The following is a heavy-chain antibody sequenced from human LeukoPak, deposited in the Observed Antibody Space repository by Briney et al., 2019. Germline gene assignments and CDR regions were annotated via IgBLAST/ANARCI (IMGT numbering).Heavy chain of an antibody. CDR1: GFTFSSYG. Sequence: GGALRLSCAASGFTFSSYGRHWVRQAPGKGLEWVGRIKSKTDGGTTDYAAHVKGSCTISRDDSKNTLYLQMNSLKTADPAVYYCTTDVPGYSSSWYFYYYYMDVWGKGTTVTVSS. J-gene: IGHJ6*03. D-gene: IGHD6-13*01. CDR2: IKSKTDGGTT. V-gene: IGHV3-15*01. CDR3: TTDVPGYSSSWYFYYYYMDV.